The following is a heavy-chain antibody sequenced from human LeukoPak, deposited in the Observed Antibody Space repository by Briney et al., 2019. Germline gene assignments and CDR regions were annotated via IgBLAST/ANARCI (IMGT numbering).Heavy chain of an antibody. CDR2: IIPIFGTA. CDR3: ARGVWDLNNDY. V-gene: IGHV1-69*05. D-gene: IGHD1-26*01. J-gene: IGHJ4*02. Sequence: ASVKVSCKASGGTFSSYGISWVRQAPGQGLEWMGGIIPIFGTANYAQKLQGRVTMTTDTSTSTAYMELRSLRSDDTAVYYCARGVWDLNNDYWGQGTLVTVSS. CDR1: GGTFSSYG.